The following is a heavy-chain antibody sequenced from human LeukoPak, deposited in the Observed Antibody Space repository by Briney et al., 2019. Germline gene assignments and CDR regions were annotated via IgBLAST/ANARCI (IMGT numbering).Heavy chain of an antibody. CDR2: ISWNSGSI. V-gene: IGHV3-9*01. D-gene: IGHD2-2*02. J-gene: IGHJ4*02. CDR1: GLTFDDYA. Sequence: GGSLRLSCAASGLTFDDYAMHWVRQAPGKGLEWVSGISWNSGSIGYADSVKGRFTISRDNAKNSLYLQMNSLRAEDTALYYCAKDSSGVPAAIWSFDYWGQGTLVTVSS. CDR3: AKDSSGVPAAIWSFDY.